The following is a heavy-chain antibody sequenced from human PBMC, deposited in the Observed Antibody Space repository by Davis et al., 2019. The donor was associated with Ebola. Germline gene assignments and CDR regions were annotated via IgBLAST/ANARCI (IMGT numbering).Heavy chain of an antibody. CDR2: ISSSGSTI. Sequence: GESLKISCAASGFTFSSYEMNWVRHAPGKGLEWVSYISSSGSTIYYADSVKGRFTISRDNSKNTLYLQMNSLRAEDTAVYYCAKDLKDIVVVVAGNYGHWGQGTLVTVS. V-gene: IGHV3-48*03. D-gene: IGHD2-15*01. CDR1: GFTFSSYE. CDR3: AKDLKDIVVVVAGNYGH. J-gene: IGHJ4*02.